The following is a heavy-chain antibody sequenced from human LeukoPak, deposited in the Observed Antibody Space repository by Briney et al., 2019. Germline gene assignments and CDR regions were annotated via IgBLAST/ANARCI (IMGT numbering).Heavy chain of an antibody. CDR1: GGSFSGYY. V-gene: IGHV4-34*01. J-gene: IGHJ4*02. CDR2: INHSGST. CDR3: ARSYGGIPYYFDY. Sequence: SETLSLTCAVYGGSFSGYYWSWIRQPPGKGLEWIGEINHSGSTNYNPSLKSRVTISVDTSKNQFSLKLSSVTAADTAVYYCARSYGGIPYYFDYWGQGTLVTVSS. D-gene: IGHD1-26*01.